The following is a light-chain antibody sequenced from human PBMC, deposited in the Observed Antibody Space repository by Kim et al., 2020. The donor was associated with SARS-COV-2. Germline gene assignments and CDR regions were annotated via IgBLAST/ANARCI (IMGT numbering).Light chain of an antibody. V-gene: IGKV3-20*01. J-gene: IGKJ5*01. CDR2: GAS. Sequence: EIVLTQSPGTLSLSPGERATLSCRASQSVRSSYLAWYQTKPGQAPRLLIYGASSRATGIPDRFSGSGSETDFTLTISRLEPDDFAVYYCQQYGSSPITFGQGTRLEIK. CDR3: QQYGSSPIT. CDR1: QSVRSSY.